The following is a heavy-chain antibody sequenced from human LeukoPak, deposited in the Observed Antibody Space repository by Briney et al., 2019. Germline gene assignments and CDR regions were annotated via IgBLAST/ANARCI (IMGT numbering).Heavy chain of an antibody. CDR2: ISGSGGTT. D-gene: IGHD3-10*01. Sequence: GGSLRLSCAASGFIFSNYAMAWARLTPGNGLEWVSAISGSGGTTYYTDSVKGRFTISRDSSTNTLYLQLSSLRAEDTAIYYCARGGSVFAYFFDYWGQGTLVTVSS. J-gene: IGHJ4*02. V-gene: IGHV3-23*01. CDR3: ARGGSVFAYFFDY. CDR1: GFIFSNYA.